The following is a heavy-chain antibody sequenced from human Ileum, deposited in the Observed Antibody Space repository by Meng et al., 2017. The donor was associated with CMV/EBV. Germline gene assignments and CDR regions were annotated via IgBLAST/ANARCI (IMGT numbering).Heavy chain of an antibody. J-gene: IGHJ4*02. D-gene: IGHD3-22*01. Sequence: QVLLQESGPGLVRPSETLSLTCTVSGDSISNYFWSWIRQPAGKKLEWIGRISPSGNINYIPSLKGRVTMSLATSNNQIFLNLTSVTAADTALYYCARGESRGYYYFDYWGQGILVTVSS. CDR1: GDSISNYF. CDR3: ARGESRGYYYFDY. CDR2: ISPSGNI. V-gene: IGHV4-4*07.